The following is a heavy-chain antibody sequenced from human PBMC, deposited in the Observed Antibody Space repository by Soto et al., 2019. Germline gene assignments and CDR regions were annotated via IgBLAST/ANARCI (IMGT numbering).Heavy chain of an antibody. CDR3: AREGRSSYYGMDV. CDR2: TRNKANSYIT. CDR1: GLTLSDHY. Sequence: VGSLRLSCAASGLTLSDHYLDWVRQAPGKGLEWVGRTRNKANSYITEYAASVKDRFSISRDDSKNAVYLQMNSLNSDDTAVYYCAREGRSSYYGMDVWGQGTTVTVSS. V-gene: IGHV3-72*01. J-gene: IGHJ6*02. D-gene: IGHD3-10*01.